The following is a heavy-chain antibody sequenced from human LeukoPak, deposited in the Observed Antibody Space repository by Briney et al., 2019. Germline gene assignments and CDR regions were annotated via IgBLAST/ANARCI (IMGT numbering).Heavy chain of an antibody. CDR2: ISSSGSTK. Sequence: PGGSLRLSCAGSGFTFSSFEMNWVRQSPGRGLEWVSYISSSGSTKYYADSVKGRFTISRDNAKNSLYFQMNSLRAEDTALYYCASRPPPHRGPFDYWGQGTLVTVSS. CDR3: ASRPPPHRGPFDY. CDR1: GFTFSSFE. V-gene: IGHV3-48*03. J-gene: IGHJ4*02.